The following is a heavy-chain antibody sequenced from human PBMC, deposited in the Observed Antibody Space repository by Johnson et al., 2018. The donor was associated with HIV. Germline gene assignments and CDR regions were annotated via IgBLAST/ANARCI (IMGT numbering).Heavy chain of an antibody. D-gene: IGHD7-27*01. J-gene: IGHJ3*01. V-gene: IGHV3-7*05. CDR3: ASGSTGIWGSPHDAFDV. CDR1: GLTFSSYW. Sequence: VQLVESGGGLVQPGGSLRLSCAASGLTFSSYWMSWVRQAPGKGLEWVANIKQDGSEKYYVDSVKGRFTISRDNAKNSLYLQMNSLRVEDTAVYYCASGSTGIWGSPHDAFDVWGQGTMVTVSS. CDR2: IKQDGSEK.